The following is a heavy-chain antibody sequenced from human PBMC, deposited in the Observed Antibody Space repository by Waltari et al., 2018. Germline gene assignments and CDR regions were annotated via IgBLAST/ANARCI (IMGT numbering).Heavy chain of an antibody. Sequence: QVQLVQSGAEVKKPGASVKFSCTASGYTFTSYHSNWVRQATGQGLEWMGRINPNSGGTNYAQKFQGRVTMTRDTSISTAYMELSRLRSDDTAVYYGARDGVTTVTTAGDYWGQGTLVTVSS. CDR1: GYTFTSYH. D-gene: IGHD4-17*01. CDR3: ARDGVTTVTTAGDY. CDR2: INPNSGGT. V-gene: IGHV1-2*06. J-gene: IGHJ4*02.